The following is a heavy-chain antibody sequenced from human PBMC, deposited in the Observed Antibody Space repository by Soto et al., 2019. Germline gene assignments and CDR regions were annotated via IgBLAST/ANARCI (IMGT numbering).Heavy chain of an antibody. J-gene: IGHJ4*02. V-gene: IGHV3-33*01. Sequence: QVQLVESGGGVVQPGRSLRLSCAASGFTFSSYGMHWVRQAPGKGLEWVAVIWYDGSNKYYADSVKGRFTISRDNSKNTLDRQMNSLRAEDTAVYYCARDKLLGSTVGYYFDYWGQGTLVTVSS. CDR3: ARDKLLGSTVGYYFDY. CDR2: IWYDGSNK. D-gene: IGHD2-15*01. CDR1: GFTFSSYG.